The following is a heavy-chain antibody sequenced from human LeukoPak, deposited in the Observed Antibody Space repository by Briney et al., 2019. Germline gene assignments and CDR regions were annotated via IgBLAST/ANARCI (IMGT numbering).Heavy chain of an antibody. CDR1: GFTFSSYS. D-gene: IGHD2-2*01. CDR2: ISSSSSYI. Sequence: GGSLRLSCAASGFTFSSYSMNWVRQAPGKGLEWVSSISSSSSYIYYADSVKGRFTISRDNAKNSLYLQTNSLRAEDTAVYYCARDPVVPAASGSYYYYGMDVWGQGTTVTVSS. CDR3: ARDPVVPAASGSYYYYGMDV. J-gene: IGHJ6*02. V-gene: IGHV3-21*01.